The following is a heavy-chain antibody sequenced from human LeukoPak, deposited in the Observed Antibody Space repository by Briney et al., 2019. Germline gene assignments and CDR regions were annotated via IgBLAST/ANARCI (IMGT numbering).Heavy chain of an antibody. J-gene: IGHJ3*02. CDR1: GFTFSDYY. CDR2: ISSSGSTI. CDR3: ARVIVGPWELLLAFDI. D-gene: IGHD1-26*01. V-gene: IGHV3-11*04. Sequence: PGGSLRLSCAASGFTFSDYYMSWIRQAPGKGLEWVSYISSSGSTIYYADSVKGRFTISRDNAKNSLYLQMNSLRAEDTAVYYCARVIVGPWELLLAFDIWGQGTMVTVSS.